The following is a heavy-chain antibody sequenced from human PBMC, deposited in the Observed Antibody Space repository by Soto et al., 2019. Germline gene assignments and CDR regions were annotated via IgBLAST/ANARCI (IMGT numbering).Heavy chain of an antibody. CDR1: GFSVSDYA. V-gene: IGHV3-23*01. D-gene: IGHD2-8*01. J-gene: IGHJ6*02. CDR3: TKSRRSVLMVYGFGGMDV. CDR2: ISGSGDGT. Sequence: GGSLRLSCAASGFSVSDYAMSWVRQAPGKGLEWVSSISGSGDGTYYGDSVKGRFTLSRDTSKKTLYLQMNNLRGEDTAVYFCTKSRRSVLMVYGFGGMDVWGRGTTVTVYS.